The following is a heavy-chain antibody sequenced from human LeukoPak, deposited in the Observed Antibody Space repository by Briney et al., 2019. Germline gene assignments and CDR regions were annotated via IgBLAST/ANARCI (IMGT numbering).Heavy chain of an antibody. CDR2: ISYDGSNK. V-gene: IGHV3-30-3*01. CDR3: ARDGRSITPDDAFDI. Sequence: PGGSLRLSCAASGFTFSSYAMHWVRQAPGKGLEWVAVISYDGSNKYYADSVKGRFTISRDNSKNTLYLQMNSLRAEDTAVYYCARDGRSITPDDAFDIWGQGTMVTVSS. CDR1: GFTFSSYA. J-gene: IGHJ3*02. D-gene: IGHD3-10*01.